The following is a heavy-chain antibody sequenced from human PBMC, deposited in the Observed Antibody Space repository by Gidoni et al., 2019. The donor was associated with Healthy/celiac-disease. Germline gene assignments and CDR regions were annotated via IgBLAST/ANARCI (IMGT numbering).Heavy chain of an antibody. Sequence: EVQLVESGGGLVQPGGSLRLSCAASGFTFSSYWMSWVRQAPGKGLEWVANIKQDGSEKYYVDSVKGRFTISRDNAKNSLYLQMNSLRAEDTAVYYCARDSSSWYVGEYYFDYWGQGTLVTVSS. CDR3: ARDSSSWYVGEYYFDY. CDR1: GFTFSSYW. J-gene: IGHJ4*02. V-gene: IGHV3-7*03. CDR2: IKQDGSEK. D-gene: IGHD6-13*01.